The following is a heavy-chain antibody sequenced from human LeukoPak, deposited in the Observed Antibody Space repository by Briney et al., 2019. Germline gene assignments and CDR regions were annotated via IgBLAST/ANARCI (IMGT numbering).Heavy chain of an antibody. CDR3: AKGGCSSTTCYLANP. V-gene: IGHV3-30*18. CDR2: ISYDGTIR. Sequence: GGSLRLSCAASGLTFSSYGMHWVRQAPGKGPEWVAVISYDGTIRNYADSVKGRFTISRDNSKNTLYLQMNSLTAEDTAQYYCAKGGCSSTTCYLANPWGQGTLVTVSS. CDR1: GLTFSSYG. D-gene: IGHD2-2*01. J-gene: IGHJ5*02.